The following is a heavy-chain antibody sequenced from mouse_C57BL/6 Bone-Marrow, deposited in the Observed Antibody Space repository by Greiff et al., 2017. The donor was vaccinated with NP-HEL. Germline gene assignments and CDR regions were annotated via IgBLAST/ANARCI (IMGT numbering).Heavy chain of an antibody. CDR2: ISDGGSYT. J-gene: IGHJ4*01. CDR1: GFTFSSYA. V-gene: IGHV5-4*01. Sequence: DVKLVESGGGLVKPGGSLKLSCAASGFTFSSYAMSWVRQTPEKRLEWVATISDGGSYTYYPDNVKGRFTISRDNATNNRYLQMSHLKSEDTAMYYCARDDSNYVAMDYWGQGTSVTVSS. CDR3: ARDDSNYVAMDY. D-gene: IGHD2-5*01.